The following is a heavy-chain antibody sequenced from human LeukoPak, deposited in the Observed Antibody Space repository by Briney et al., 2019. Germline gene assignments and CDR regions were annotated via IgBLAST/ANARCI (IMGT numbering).Heavy chain of an antibody. D-gene: IGHD3-16*02. J-gene: IGHJ5*02. CDR1: GFTFSSYA. CDR2: ISYDGSNK. Sequence: GGSLRLSCAASGFTFSSYAVHWVRQAPGKGLEWVAVISYDGSNKYYADSVKGRFTISRDNSKNTLYLQMNSLRAEDTAVYYCARDRTPEYYDYVWGSYRTNWFDPWGQGTLVTVSS. CDR3: ARDRTPEYYDYVWGSYRTNWFDP. V-gene: IGHV3-30-3*01.